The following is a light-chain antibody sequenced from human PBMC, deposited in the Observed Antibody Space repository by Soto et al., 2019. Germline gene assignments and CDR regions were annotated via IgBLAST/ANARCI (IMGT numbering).Light chain of an antibody. CDR3: QQRYSTPPT. Sequence: EIAMTQSPSSMSASVGDRVTISFRASQSFGRTLNWYQQKPGKAPTPLMFTSSNLQSGVPSRFSGSGSGADFILTISSLQPEEFTTDYCQQRYSTPPTFGQGTKV. J-gene: IGKJ1*01. CDR2: TSS. CDR1: QSFGRT. V-gene: IGKV1-39*01.